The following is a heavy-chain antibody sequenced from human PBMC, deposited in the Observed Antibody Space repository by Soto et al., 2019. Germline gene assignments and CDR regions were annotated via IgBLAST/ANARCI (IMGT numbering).Heavy chain of an antibody. CDR1: GGSISSYY. D-gene: IGHD3-3*01. CDR2: IYTSGST. V-gene: IGHV4-4*07. J-gene: IGHJ6*02. Sequence: PSETLSLTCTVSGGSISSYYWSWIRQPAGKGLEWIGRIYTSGSTNYNPSLKSRVTMSVDTSKNQFSLKLSSVTAADTAVYYCARDWQGERXTIFGVVTSGYYYGMDVWGQGTTVTVSS. CDR3: ARDWQGERXTIFGVVTSGYYYGMDV.